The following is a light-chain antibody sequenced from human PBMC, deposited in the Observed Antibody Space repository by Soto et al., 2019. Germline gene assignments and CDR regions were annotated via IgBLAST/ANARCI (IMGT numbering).Light chain of an antibody. Sequence: DIQMTQSPSSLSASIGDRVTISCRASQDIGAYVNWYQHKQGKAPRVLMYAASNLKSGVPPRFSGSGVGRVFTLTISDLQPEDFATYYCQHSYSTRTFGQGTKVERK. CDR2: AAS. J-gene: IGKJ1*01. CDR1: QDIGAY. CDR3: QHSYSTRT. V-gene: IGKV1-39*01.